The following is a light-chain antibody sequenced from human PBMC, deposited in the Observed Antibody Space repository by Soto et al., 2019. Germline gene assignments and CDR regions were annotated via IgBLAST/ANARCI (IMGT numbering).Light chain of an antibody. J-gene: IGLJ2*01. Sequence: QSALTQPASVSGSPGQSITISCTGTSSDVGGYNYVSWYQQHPGKAPKLMIYDVTNRPSGVPDRFSGSKSANTASLTISGLQAEDEANYYCSSYTTSSTVIFGGGTELTVL. CDR3: SSYTTSSTVI. CDR1: SSDVGGYNY. V-gene: IGLV2-14*03. CDR2: DVT.